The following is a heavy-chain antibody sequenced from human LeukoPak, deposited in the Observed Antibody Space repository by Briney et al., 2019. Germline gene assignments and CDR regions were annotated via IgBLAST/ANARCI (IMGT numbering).Heavy chain of an antibody. CDR1: GFTVSSNY. CDR3: ARDTVIPYSQVGTTKD. D-gene: IGHD1-26*01. CDR2: INSDGSST. J-gene: IGHJ4*02. Sequence: GGSLRLSCAASGFTVSSNYMSWVRQAPGKGLVWVSRINSDGSSTSYADSVKGRFTISRDNAKNTLYLQMNSLRAEDTAVYYCARDTVIPYSQVGTTKDWGQGTLVTVSA. V-gene: IGHV3-74*01.